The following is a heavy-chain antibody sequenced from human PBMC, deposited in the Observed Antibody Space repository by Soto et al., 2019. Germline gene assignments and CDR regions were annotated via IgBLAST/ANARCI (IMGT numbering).Heavy chain of an antibody. D-gene: IGHD3-3*01. J-gene: IGHJ5*02. CDR2: ISSSSNTI. CDR1: GFMFGNYA. Sequence: PGGSLRLSCAASGFMFGNYAMSWVRQAPGKALEWVSYISSSSNTIYYADSVKGRFTTSRDNAKNSLYLQMNSLRAEDTAVYYCARGPYYDFWSGYYWFDPWGQGTLVTVSS. V-gene: IGHV3-48*04. CDR3: ARGPYYDFWSGYYWFDP.